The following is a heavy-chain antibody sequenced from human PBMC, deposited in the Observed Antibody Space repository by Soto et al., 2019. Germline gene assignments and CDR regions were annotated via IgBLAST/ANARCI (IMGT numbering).Heavy chain of an antibody. D-gene: IGHD1-26*01. V-gene: IGHV3-30-3*01. CDR3: ARGGWELHDYYYYGMDV. Sequence: PGGSLRLSCAASGFSLSSYGMHWVRQAPGKGLEWVADTLYARDNVYYADSVKGRFTISRDNAKNSLYLQMNSLRAEDTAVYYCARGGWELHDYYYYGMDVWGQGTTVTVSS. CDR2: TLYARDNV. J-gene: IGHJ6*02. CDR1: GFSLSSYG.